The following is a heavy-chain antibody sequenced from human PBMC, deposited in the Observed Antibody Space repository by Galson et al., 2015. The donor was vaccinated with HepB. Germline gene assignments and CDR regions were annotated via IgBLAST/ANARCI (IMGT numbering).Heavy chain of an antibody. D-gene: IGHD6-13*01. CDR2: ISGSGGST. Sequence: LRLSCAASGFTFSSYAMHWVRQAPGKGPEWVSAISGSGGSTYYADSVKGRFTISRDNSKNTLYLQMNSLRAEDTAVYYCAKDTIAAAAGGVDYWGQGTLVTVSS. CDR1: GFTFSSYA. CDR3: AKDTIAAAAGGVDY. V-gene: IGHV3-23*01. J-gene: IGHJ4*02.